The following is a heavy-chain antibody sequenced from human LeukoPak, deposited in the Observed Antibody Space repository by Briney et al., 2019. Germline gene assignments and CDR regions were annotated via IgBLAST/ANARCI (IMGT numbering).Heavy chain of an antibody. CDR2: IYYSGST. V-gene: IGHV4-39*01. Sequence: KSSETLSLTCTVSGGSISSSSYYWGWIRQPPGKGLEWIGSIYYSGSTYYNPSLKSRVTISVDTSKNQFSLKLSSVTAADTAVYYCAGVISPIDYWGQGTLVTVSS. J-gene: IGHJ4*02. CDR1: GGSISSSSYY. D-gene: IGHD3-16*02. CDR3: AGVISPIDY.